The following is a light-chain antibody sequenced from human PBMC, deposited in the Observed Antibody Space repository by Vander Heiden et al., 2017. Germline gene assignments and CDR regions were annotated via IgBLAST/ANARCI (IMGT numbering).Light chain of an antibody. J-gene: IGLJ2*01. Sequence: QSALTQPPSASGSLGPSLTISGTGDSSDVGVYDYVSSYQHHPGQAPKLMIFDVNQRPSGVPHRFSGSKSGNTASLTISGVQAEDEADYYCSSYADTNTLVFGGGTKLTVL. CDR2: DVN. CDR3: SSYADTNTLV. CDR1: SSDVGVYDY. V-gene: IGLV2-8*01.